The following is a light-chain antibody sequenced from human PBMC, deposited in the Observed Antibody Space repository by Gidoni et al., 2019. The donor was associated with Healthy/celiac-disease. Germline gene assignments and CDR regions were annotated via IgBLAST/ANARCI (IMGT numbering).Light chain of an antibody. J-gene: IGKJ1*01. CDR1: QSVSSSY. V-gene: IGKV3-20*01. CDR3: QQYGSSPRT. CDR2: GAS. Sequence: GTLSLSPGERATLSCRASQSVSSSYLAWYQQKPGQAPRLLIYGASSRATCIPDRFSGSGSGTDFTLTISRLETEDFAVYYCQQYGSSPRTFGQGTKVEIK.